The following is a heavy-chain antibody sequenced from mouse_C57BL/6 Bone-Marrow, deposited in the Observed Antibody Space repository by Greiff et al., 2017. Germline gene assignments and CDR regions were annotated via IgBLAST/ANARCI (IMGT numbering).Heavy chain of an antibody. CDR1: GYTFTSYW. CDR3: AREVGFAY. V-gene: IGHV1-50*01. Sequence: QVHVKQPGAELVKPGASVKLSCKASGYTFTSYWMQWVKQRPGQGLEWIGEIDPSDSYTNYNQKFKGKATLTVDPSSSTAYMQLSSLTSEDSAVYYCAREVGFAYWGQGTLVTVSA. CDR2: IDPSDSYT. J-gene: IGHJ3*01. D-gene: IGHD1-3*01.